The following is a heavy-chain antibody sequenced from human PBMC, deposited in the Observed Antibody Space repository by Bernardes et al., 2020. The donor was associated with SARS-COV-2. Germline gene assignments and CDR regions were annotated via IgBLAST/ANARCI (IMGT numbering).Heavy chain of an antibody. J-gene: IGHJ4*02. CDR3: ARGDYDSSGYGPGDY. V-gene: IGHV3-33*01. CDR2: IWYDGSNK. Sequence: GWSLRLSCAASGFTFSSYGMHWVRQAPGKGLEWVAVIWYDGSNKYYADSVKGRFTISRDNSKNTLYLQMNSLRAEDTAVYYCARGDYDSSGYGPGDYWGQGTLVTVSS. D-gene: IGHD3-22*01. CDR1: GFTFSSYG.